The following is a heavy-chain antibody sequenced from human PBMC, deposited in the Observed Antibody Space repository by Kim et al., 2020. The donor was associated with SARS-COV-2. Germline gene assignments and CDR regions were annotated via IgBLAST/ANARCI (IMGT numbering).Heavy chain of an antibody. J-gene: IGHJ4*02. D-gene: IGHD6-19*01. V-gene: IGHV1-2*02. Sequence: ASVKVSCKASGYTSTGYYMHWVRQAPGQGLEWMGWINPNSGGTNYAQKFQGRVTMTRDTSISTAYMELSRLRSDDTAVYYCARSGIAVADPIDYWGQGTLVTVSS. CDR1: GYTSTGYY. CDR2: INPNSGGT. CDR3: ARSGIAVADPIDY.